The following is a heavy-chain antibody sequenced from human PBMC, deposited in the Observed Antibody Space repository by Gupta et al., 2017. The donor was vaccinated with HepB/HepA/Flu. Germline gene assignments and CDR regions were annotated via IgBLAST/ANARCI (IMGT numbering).Heavy chain of an antibody. CDR1: GGSFSGYS. Sequence: QVQLQQWGAGLLKPSETLSLTCAVYGGSFSGYSWTWICQPPGKGLEWIGEINHSGSTNYNPSLKSRVTISVDTSKNQYSLKLSSVTAADTAVYYCARVLGEWELIRTEYFQHWGQGTLVTGAS. CDR3: ARVLGEWELIRTEYFQH. J-gene: IGHJ1*01. V-gene: IGHV4-34*01. CDR2: INHSGST. D-gene: IGHD1-26*01.